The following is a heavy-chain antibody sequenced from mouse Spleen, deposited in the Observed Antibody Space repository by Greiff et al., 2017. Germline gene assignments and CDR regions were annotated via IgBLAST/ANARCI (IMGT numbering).Heavy chain of an antibody. D-gene: IGHD2-4*01. CDR3: ARPYDYDVAWFAY. CDR2: IWSDGST. CDR1: GFSLTNYA. Sequence: VMLVESGPGLVAPSQSLSITCTVSGFSLTNYAVHWVRQSPGKGLEWLGVIWSDGSTDYNAAFISRLSISKDNSKSQVFFKMNSLQADDTAIYYCARPYDYDVAWFAYWGQGTLVTVSA. V-gene: IGHV2-4-1*01. J-gene: IGHJ3*01.